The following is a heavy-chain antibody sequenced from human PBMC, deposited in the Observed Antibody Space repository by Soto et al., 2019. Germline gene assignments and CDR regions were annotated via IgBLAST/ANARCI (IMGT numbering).Heavy chain of an antibody. CDR2: IYYSGST. D-gene: IGHD2-2*01. CDR3: ARAHRACLDY. CDR1: GGSISCVGYY. V-gene: IGHV4-31*03. J-gene: IGHJ4*02. Sequence: SETLSLTCTVSGGSISCVGYYWSWIRQHPGKGLERIGYIYYSGSTYYNPSLKSRVTISVDTSKNQFSLKLSSVTAADTAVYYCARAHRACLDYWGQGTLVTVSS.